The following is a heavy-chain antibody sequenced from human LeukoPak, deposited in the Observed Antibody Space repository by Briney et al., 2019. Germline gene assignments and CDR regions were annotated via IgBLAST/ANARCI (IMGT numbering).Heavy chain of an antibody. CDR1: GFTFDDYA. Sequence: PGRSLRLSCVASGFTFDDYAMHWLRQAPGKGLEWVSGISWNSGSIGYADSVKGRFTISRDNAKNSLYLQMNSLRAEDMALYYCAKGAGDGYNFRYYFDYWGQGTLVTVPS. J-gene: IGHJ4*02. CDR2: ISWNSGSI. CDR3: AKGAGDGYNFRYYFDY. V-gene: IGHV3-9*03. D-gene: IGHD5-24*01.